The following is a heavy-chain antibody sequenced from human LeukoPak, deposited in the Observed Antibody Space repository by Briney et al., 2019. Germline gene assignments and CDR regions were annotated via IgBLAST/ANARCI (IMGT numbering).Heavy chain of an antibody. CDR1: GFTFSSYA. J-gene: IGHJ4*02. D-gene: IGHD2-15*01. Sequence: PGGSLRLSCAASGFTFSSYAMSWVRQAPGKGLEWVPAISGSGGSTFSADSVKGRFTISRDNSKNTLYLQMNSLRAEDTAVYYCAKQESWSNFDSWGQGTLVTVSS. CDR3: AKQESWSNFDS. V-gene: IGHV3-23*01. CDR2: ISGSGGST.